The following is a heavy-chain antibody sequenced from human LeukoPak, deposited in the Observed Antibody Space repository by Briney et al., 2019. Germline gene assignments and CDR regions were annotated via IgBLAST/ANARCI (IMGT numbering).Heavy chain of an antibody. CDR2: IYYSGST. V-gene: IGHV4-39*01. J-gene: IGHJ4*02. CDR1: GGSISSSSYY. CDR3: GGYGYNYYDD. D-gene: IGHD5-24*01. Sequence: SETLSLTGTVSGGSISSSSYYWGWIRQPPGRGLVWIGSIYYSGSTYSNLSLKSRVTISVDTSKNQFSLKLSSVTAADTAVYYCGGYGYNYYDDWGQGTLVTVSS.